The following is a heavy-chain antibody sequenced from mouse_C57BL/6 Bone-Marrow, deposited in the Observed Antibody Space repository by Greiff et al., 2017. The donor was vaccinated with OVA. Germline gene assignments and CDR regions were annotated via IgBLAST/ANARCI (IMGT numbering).Heavy chain of an antibody. CDR2: IYPRDGST. CDR3: ARLRITTVVAHYFDY. CDR1: GYTFTDHT. V-gene: IGHV1-78*01. J-gene: IGHJ2*01. D-gene: IGHD1-1*01. Sequence: VQRVESDAELVKPGASVKISCKVSGYTFTDHTIHWMKQRPEQGLEWIGYIYPRDGSTKYNEKFKGKATLTADKSSSTAYMQLNSLTSEDSAVYFCARLRITTVVAHYFDYWGQGTTLTVSS.